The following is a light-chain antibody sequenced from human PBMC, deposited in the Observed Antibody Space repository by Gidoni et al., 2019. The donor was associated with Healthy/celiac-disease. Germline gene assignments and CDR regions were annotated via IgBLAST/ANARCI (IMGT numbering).Light chain of an antibody. V-gene: IGLV3-21*02. CDR3: QVWDSSSDHWV. Sequence: SYVLTQPPSVSVAPGQTARITCGGNNTGSKSVHWSQQKPGQAHVLVVYDDSDRPSGIPERFSGSNSGNTATLTISRVEAGDEADYYCQVWDSSSDHWVFGGGTKLTVL. CDR1: NTGSKS. CDR2: DDS. J-gene: IGLJ3*02.